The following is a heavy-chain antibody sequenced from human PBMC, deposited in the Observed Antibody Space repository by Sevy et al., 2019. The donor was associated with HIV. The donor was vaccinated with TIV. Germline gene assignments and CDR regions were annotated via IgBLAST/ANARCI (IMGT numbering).Heavy chain of an antibody. CDR2: VNSKTDGGTT. CDR3: TIDGGGYNYGYSFDY. D-gene: IGHD5-18*01. J-gene: IGHJ4*02. V-gene: IGHV3-15*07. CDR1: GFTFSNAW. Sequence: GGSLRLSCAASGFTFSNAWMNWVRLAPGKGLEWVGRVNSKTDGGTTDYAAPVKGRFTISRDDSKNMLYLQMNSLKTEDTAVYYCTIDGGGYNYGYSFDYWGQGTLVTVSS.